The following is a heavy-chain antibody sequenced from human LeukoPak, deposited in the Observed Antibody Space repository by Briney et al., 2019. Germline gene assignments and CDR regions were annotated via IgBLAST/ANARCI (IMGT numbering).Heavy chain of an antibody. CDR3: ARANFLYCSSSTCLFDY. CDR1: GYTFTDYY. V-gene: IGHV1-2*02. Sequence: ASVKVSCKASGYTFTDYYMHWVRQSPGRGFEWMGWINPNDGDTNYAQKFQGRVTMTRDTSISTAHMEVSRLRSDDTAVYYCARANFLYCSSSTCLFDYWGQGTLVTVSS. J-gene: IGHJ4*02. D-gene: IGHD2-2*01. CDR2: INPNDGDT.